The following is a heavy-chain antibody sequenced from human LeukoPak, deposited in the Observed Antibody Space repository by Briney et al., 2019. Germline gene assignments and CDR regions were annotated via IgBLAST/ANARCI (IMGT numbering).Heavy chain of an antibody. D-gene: IGHD3-3*01. Sequence: SVKVSCKASGGTFSSYAISWVRQAPGQGLEWMGGIIPIFGTANYAQKFQGRVTITADESTSTAYMELSSLRSEDTAVYYCARAASYYDFWSDWGQGTLVTVSS. V-gene: IGHV1-69*13. CDR1: GGTFSSYA. CDR2: IIPIFGTA. J-gene: IGHJ4*02. CDR3: ARAASYYDFWSD.